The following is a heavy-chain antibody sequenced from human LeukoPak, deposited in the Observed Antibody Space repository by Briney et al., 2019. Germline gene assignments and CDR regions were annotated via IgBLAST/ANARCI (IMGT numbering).Heavy chain of an antibody. D-gene: IGHD7-27*01. J-gene: IGHJ4*02. CDR2: ISGSGGST. V-gene: IGHV3-23*01. Sequence: GGSLRLSCAASGLTFSSYAMSWVRQAPGKGLEWVSAISGSGGSTYYADSVKGRFTISRDNSKNTLYLQMNSLRAEDTAVYYCAKYTGDLPPPYYFDYWGQGTLVTVSS. CDR3: AKYTGDLPPPYYFDY. CDR1: GLTFSSYA.